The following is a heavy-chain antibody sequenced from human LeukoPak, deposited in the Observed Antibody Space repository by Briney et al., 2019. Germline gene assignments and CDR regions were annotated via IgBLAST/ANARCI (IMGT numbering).Heavy chain of an antibody. V-gene: IGHV3-9*01. CDR2: ISYNSDTI. CDR3: AKDYCGSDCYSGWYFDL. CDR1: GFTFDDYA. D-gene: IGHD2-21*02. Sequence: PGGSLRLSCAASGFTFDDYAMHWVRQAPGKGLEWVSGISYNSDTIAYADSVKGRFTISRDNAKNSLYLQMNSLRAEDTALYYCAKDYCGSDCYSGWYFDLWGRGTLVTVSS. J-gene: IGHJ2*01.